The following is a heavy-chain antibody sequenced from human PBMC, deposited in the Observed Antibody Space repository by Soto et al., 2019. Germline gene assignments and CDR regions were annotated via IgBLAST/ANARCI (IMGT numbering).Heavy chain of an antibody. D-gene: IGHD3-9*01. CDR3: AKQSRPPGILTGYYLRFDI. CDR2: IYPGDSDT. J-gene: IGHJ3*02. V-gene: IGHV5-51*01. Sequence: GESLKISCKGTGYSFTSYWIGWVRQMPGKGLEWMGIIYPGDSDTRYSPSFQGRVTISADKSISTAYLQWSSLKASDTAMYYCAKQSRPPGILTGYYLRFDIWGQGTMVTVSS. CDR1: GYSFTSYW.